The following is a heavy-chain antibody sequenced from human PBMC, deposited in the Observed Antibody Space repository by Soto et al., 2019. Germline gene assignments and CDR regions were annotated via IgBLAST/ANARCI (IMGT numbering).Heavy chain of an antibody. D-gene: IGHD6-19*01. CDR2: IWYDGSNK. CDR1: GFIFSSYG. J-gene: IGHJ6*02. Sequence: QVQLVESGGGVVQPGRSLRLSCAASGFIFSSYGMHWVRQAPGKGLEWVAVIWYDGSNKYYADSVKGRFTISRDNSKNTLYLQMNSLRAEDTAVYYCAGEEDSSGWSIYYYYGMDVWGQGTTVTVSS. V-gene: IGHV3-33*01. CDR3: AGEEDSSGWSIYYYYGMDV.